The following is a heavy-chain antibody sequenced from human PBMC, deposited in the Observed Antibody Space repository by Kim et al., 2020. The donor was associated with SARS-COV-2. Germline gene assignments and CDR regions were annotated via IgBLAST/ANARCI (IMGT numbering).Heavy chain of an antibody. CDR1: GFTFSSYG. CDR3: ARAGYSSRSWYFDY. CDR2: ITYDGSNK. D-gene: IGHD6-13*01. V-gene: IGHV3-30*03. Sequence: GGSLRLSCAASGFTFSSYGMNWVRQAPGKGLEWVAVITYDGSNKYYADSVKGRFTISRDNSKNTLYLQMNSLRAEDTAVYYCARAGYSSRSWYFDYWGQGTLGTVSS. J-gene: IGHJ4*02.